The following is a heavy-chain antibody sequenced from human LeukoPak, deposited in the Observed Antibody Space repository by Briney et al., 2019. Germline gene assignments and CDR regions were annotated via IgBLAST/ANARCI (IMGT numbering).Heavy chain of an antibody. D-gene: IGHD2-2*01. Sequence: ASVKVSCKVSGYTLSELSMHWVRQAPGKGLEWMGGFDPEDGETIYAQKFQGRVTMTEDTSTDTAYMELSSLRSEDTAVYYCARSSTTDPNHYYYYYMDVWGKGTTVTVSS. CDR2: FDPEDGET. CDR3: ARSSTTDPNHYYYYYMDV. J-gene: IGHJ6*03. V-gene: IGHV1-24*01. CDR1: GYTLSELS.